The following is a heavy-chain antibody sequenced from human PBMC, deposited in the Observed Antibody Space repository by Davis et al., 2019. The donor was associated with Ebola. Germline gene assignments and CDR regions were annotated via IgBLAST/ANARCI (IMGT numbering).Heavy chain of an antibody. CDR2: IYPDDSDT. CDR1: GYSFTSYW. V-gene: IGHV5-51*01. D-gene: IGHD1-20*01. CDR3: ARPSITGTADAFDI. J-gene: IGHJ3*02. Sequence: QVSCKGSGYSFTSYWIGWVRQMPGKGLEWMGIIYPDDSDTMYSPSFEGQISISADRSINTAYLQWSSLKASDTAMYYCARPSITGTADAFDIWGQGTMVTVSS.